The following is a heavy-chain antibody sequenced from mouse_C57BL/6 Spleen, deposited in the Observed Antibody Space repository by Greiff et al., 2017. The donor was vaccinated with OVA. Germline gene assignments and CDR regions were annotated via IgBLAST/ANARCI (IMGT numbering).Heavy chain of an antibody. CDR2: INPYNGGT. J-gene: IGHJ1*03. CDR1: GYTFTDYY. V-gene: IGHV1-19*01. Sequence: EVQLQQSGPVLVKPGASVKMSCKASGYTFTDYYMNWVKQSHGKSLEWIGVINPYNGGTSYNQKFKGKATLTVDKSSSTAYMELNSLTSEDSAVYYCARDYSNYEGYFDVWGTGTTVTVSS. CDR3: ARDYSNYEGYFDV. D-gene: IGHD2-5*01.